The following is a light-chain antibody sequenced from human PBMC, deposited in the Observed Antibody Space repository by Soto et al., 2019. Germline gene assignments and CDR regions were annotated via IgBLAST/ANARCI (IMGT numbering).Light chain of an antibody. CDR1: QSVSSN. J-gene: IGKJ2*01. Sequence: EIVMTQSPATLSLSPGQRATLSCRASQSVSSNLAWYQQKPGQAPRLLIYGASTRASGIPARFSGSGSGTDFTLIISSLQSEDFAMYYCQQFNNWPYTFGQGTQLEIK. CDR2: GAS. V-gene: IGKV3-15*01. CDR3: QQFNNWPYT.